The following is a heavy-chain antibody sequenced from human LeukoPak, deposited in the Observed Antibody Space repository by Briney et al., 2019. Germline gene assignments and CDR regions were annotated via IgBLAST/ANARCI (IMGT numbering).Heavy chain of an antibody. V-gene: IGHV3-7*01. CDR3: ARDSGSGGP. CDR1: GFTFSSYA. Sequence: GGSLRLSCAASGFTFSSYAMSWVRQAPGKGLEWVAHIKPDGSETHYVDSVRGRFTLFRDDAKNSVYLQMNSLRVEDTAVYYCARDSGSGGPWGQGTPVTVSS. J-gene: IGHJ5*02. CDR2: IKPDGSET. D-gene: IGHD6-19*01.